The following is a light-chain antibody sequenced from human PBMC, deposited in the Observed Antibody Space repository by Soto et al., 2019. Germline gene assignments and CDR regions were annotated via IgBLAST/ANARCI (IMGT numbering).Light chain of an antibody. CDR3: KQRANWPPIN. CDR2: GAS. Sequence: EVVLTQSPATLSLSPGDRAALSCKASRSVHNFLAWYQQKPGQAPRLLIYGASNSAAGIPARFSGTGYGTQYTLTIHSLESADFAVYYWKQRANWPPINFGQGTRREIK. CDR1: RSVHNF. V-gene: IGKV3-11*01. J-gene: IGKJ5*01.